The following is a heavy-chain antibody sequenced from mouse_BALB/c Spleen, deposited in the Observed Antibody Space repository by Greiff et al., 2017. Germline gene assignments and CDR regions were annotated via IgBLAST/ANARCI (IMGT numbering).Heavy chain of an antibody. V-gene: IGHV8-8*01. Sequence: QVQLQQSGPGILQPSQTLSLSCSFSGFSLSTSGMGVGWIRQPPGLGLEWLAHIWWDDDKRYNPALKTRLTISKDTTSNQVFLKIASGDTADTAAYYWCRRGVSYYDFADWGQGTLVTVSA. CDR1: GFSLSTSGMG. D-gene: IGHD2-12*01. J-gene: IGHJ3*01. CDR3: CRRGVSYYDFAD. CDR2: IWWDDDK.